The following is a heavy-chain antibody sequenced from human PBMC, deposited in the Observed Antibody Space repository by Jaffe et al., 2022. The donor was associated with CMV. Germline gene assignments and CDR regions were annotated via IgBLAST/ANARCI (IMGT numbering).Heavy chain of an antibody. CDR1: GFTFSSYA. V-gene: IGHV3-23*04. J-gene: IGHJ6*03. D-gene: IGHD6-13*01. Sequence: EVQLVESGGGLVQPGGSLRLSCAASGFTFSSYAMSWVRQAPGKGLEWVSAISGSGGSTYYADSVKGRFTISRDNSKNTLYLQMNSLRAEDTAVYYCAKAPSSYSSSWTGYYYYMDVWGKGTTVTVSS. CDR3: AKAPSSYSSSWTGYYYYMDV. CDR2: ISGSGGST.